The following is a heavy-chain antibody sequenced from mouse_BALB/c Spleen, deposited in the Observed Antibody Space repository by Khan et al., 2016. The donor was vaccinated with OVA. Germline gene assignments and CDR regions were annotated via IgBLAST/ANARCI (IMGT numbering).Heavy chain of an antibody. V-gene: IGHV2-6-5*01. Sequence: QVQLKESGPGLVAPSQSLSITCTVSGFSLTDYAVSWIRQPPGKGLEWLGVIWVRGSKYYNSVLKPRLSISKDNSKSQVFLKMNSLQTDDPAMYFCARDPPYYSMDYWGQGTSVTVSS. CDR2: IWVRGSK. J-gene: IGHJ4*01. CDR1: GFSLTDYA. CDR3: ARDPPYYSMDY.